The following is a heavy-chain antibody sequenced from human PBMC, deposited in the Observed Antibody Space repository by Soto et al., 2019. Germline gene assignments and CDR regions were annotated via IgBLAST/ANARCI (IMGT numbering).Heavy chain of an antibody. Sequence: EVQLLESGGGLVQPGGSLRLSCAASGFTFGNYAINWVRQAPGKGLEGVSAISRSGSGIYYADSVAGRFTVSRDNSKNTLFLQRDSLRAEDTAVYYCAREGSTSWLYDVDYWGQGTPVTVSS. CDR2: ISRSGSGI. V-gene: IGHV3-23*01. D-gene: IGHD6-13*01. CDR1: GFTFGNYA. CDR3: AREGSTSWLYDVDY. J-gene: IGHJ4*02.